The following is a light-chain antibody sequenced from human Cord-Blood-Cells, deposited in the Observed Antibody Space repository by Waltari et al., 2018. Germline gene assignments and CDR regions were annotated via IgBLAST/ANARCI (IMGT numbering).Light chain of an antibody. Sequence: DIQLTQSPSSLSASVGDRVTLTCRASQSISSYLNWYQQKPEKAPKLLIYAASSLQSGVPSMFSGSGSGTDFTLTISSLQPEDFATYYCQQSYSTPYTFGQGTKLEIK. CDR1: QSISSY. CDR3: QQSYSTPYT. CDR2: AAS. V-gene: IGKV1-39*01. J-gene: IGKJ2*01.